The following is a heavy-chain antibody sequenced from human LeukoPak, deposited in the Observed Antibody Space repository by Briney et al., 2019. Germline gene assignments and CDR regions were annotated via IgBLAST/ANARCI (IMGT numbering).Heavy chain of an antibody. CDR2: TYTGGNS. Sequence: GGSLRLSCAASGYTVSSIHMVWVRQAPGKGLEWVSVTYTGGNSYYADSVKGRFIISRDISKNTLYLQMNSLRAEDSALYYCARGGRGSAAVVAPRSFDIWGQGTMVTVSS. CDR1: GYTVSSIH. V-gene: IGHV3-53*01. CDR3: ARGGRGSAAVVAPRSFDI. D-gene: IGHD3-22*01. J-gene: IGHJ3*02.